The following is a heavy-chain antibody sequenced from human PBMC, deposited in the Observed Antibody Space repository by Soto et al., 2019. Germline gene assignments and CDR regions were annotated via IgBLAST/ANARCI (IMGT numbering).Heavy chain of an antibody. V-gene: IGHV4-59*08. CDR2: IHYSGST. CDR3: ARGHYDFWSGYFATIDY. Sequence: SEPQSLTCTVSGGSISSYYWRWIRQPPGKGLEWIGYIHYSGSTKYNPSLKSRVTISADTSKNQFSLKLSSVTAADTAVYFCARGHYDFWSGYFATIDYWGQGTLVTVSS. D-gene: IGHD3-3*01. J-gene: IGHJ4*02. CDR1: GGSISSYY.